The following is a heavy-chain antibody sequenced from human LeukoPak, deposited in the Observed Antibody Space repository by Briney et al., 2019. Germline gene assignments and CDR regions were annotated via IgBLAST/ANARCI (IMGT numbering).Heavy chain of an antibody. V-gene: IGHV3-11*01. D-gene: IGHD3/OR15-3a*01. Sequence: TEGSLRLSCAASGFTLSDYYMSWIRQAPGKGLEWVSYSSSSGSTIYYADSVKGRFAISRDNAKNSLYLQMNSLRAEDTAVYYCARRRDFIDYWGQGTLVTVSS. CDR2: SSSSGSTI. CDR1: GFTLSDYY. J-gene: IGHJ4*02. CDR3: ARRRDFIDY.